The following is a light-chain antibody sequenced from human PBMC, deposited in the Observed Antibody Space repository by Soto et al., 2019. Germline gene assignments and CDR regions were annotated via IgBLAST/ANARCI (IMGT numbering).Light chain of an antibody. J-gene: IGKJ2*01. CDR2: PAS. CDR3: QQTNSFPFT. V-gene: IGKV1-12*02. CDR1: QGIGSW. Sequence: DIQMTQSPSSLSASVGDRVTITCRASQGIGSWLAWFQQKPGKAPNLLIYPASSLRNGVPSRFSGSGSGTDFTLAISSLQPEDFATYFCQQTNSFPFTFGQGTQLEIK.